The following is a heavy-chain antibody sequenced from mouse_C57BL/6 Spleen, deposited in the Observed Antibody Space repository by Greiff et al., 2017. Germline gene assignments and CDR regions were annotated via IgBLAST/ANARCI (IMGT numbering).Heavy chain of an antibody. J-gene: IGHJ4*01. Sequence: VQLQQPGAELVKPGASVKLSCKASGYTFTSYWMQWVKQRPGQGLEWIGEIDPSDSYTNYNQKFKGKATLTVDTSSSTAYMQLSSLTFEDSAVYYCARVRESMDYWGQGTSVTVSS. CDR1: GYTFTSYW. V-gene: IGHV1-50*01. CDR2: IDPSDSYT. CDR3: ARVRESMDY.